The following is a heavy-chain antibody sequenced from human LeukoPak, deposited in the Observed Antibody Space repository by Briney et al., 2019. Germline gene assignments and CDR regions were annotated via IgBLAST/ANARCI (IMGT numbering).Heavy chain of an antibody. CDR3: ARAYQRLGELSLPNY. CDR2: IHPSTGNP. V-gene: IGHV7-4-1*02. CDR1: GYTFTGYY. Sequence: ASVKVSCKASGYTFTGYYKHWVRQAPGQGLEWMGWIHPSTGNPTYAQGFTGRFVFSLDTSVSTTYLQISSLKAEDTAVYYCARAYQRLGELSLPNYWGQGTLVTVSS. D-gene: IGHD3-16*02. J-gene: IGHJ4*02.